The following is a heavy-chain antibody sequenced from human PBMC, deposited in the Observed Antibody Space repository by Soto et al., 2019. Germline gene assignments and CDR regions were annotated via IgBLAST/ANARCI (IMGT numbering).Heavy chain of an antibody. CDR2: ISGSGGST. D-gene: IGHD5-12*01. CDR1: GFTFSSYA. J-gene: IGHJ3*02. Sequence: PGGSLRLSCAASGFTFSSYAMSWVRQAPGKGLEWVSAISGSGGSTYYADSVKGRFTISRDNSKNTLYLQMNSLRAEDTAVYYCAKGGPLYAEWLRAPVGSAFDIWGQGTMVTVSS. V-gene: IGHV3-23*01. CDR3: AKGGPLYAEWLRAPVGSAFDI.